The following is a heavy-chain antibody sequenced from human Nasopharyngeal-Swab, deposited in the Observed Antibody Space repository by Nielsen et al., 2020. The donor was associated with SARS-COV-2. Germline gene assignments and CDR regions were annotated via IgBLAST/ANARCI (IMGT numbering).Heavy chain of an antibody. CDR2: ISYDGPNK. D-gene: IGHD1-7*01. CDR1: GFTFSTYA. Sequence: GESLKISCAASGFTFSTYAMNWVRQAPGKGLEWVAVISYDGPNKYYADSVKGRFTVSRDNSKNTLYLQMNSLRAEDTAVYYCARPRRELRVYYGMDDWGQGTTVTVSS. CDR3: ARPRRELRVYYGMDD. J-gene: IGHJ6*02. V-gene: IGHV3-30-3*01.